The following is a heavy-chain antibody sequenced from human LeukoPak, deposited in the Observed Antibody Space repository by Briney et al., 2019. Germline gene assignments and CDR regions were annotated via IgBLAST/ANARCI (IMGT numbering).Heavy chain of an antibody. D-gene: IGHD3-16*01. CDR2: ISSSSSYR. V-gene: IGHV3-21*01. CDR3: MSYAGRSDDY. J-gene: IGHJ4*02. CDR1: GFTFSRYS. Sequence: GGSLRLSCAASGFTFSRYSMNWVRQAPGKGLEWVSSISSSSSYRYYADSVKGRFTISRDNAKNSLHLQMNSLRAEDTAVYYCMSYAGRSDDYWGQGTPVTVSP.